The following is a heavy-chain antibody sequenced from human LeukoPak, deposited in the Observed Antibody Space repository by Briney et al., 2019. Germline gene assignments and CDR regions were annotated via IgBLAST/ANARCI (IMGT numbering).Heavy chain of an antibody. Sequence: GGSLRLPCAASGFTFSSYSMNWVRQAPGKGLEWVSSISSSSSYIYYADSVKGRFTISRDNAKNSLYLQMNSLRAEDTAVYYCASGGRQSIIYSSTSCPDRYYYYGMDVWGKGTTVTVSS. CDR3: ASGGRQSIIYSSTSCPDRYYYYGMDV. CDR1: GFTFSSYS. V-gene: IGHV3-21*01. CDR2: ISSSSSYI. J-gene: IGHJ6*04. D-gene: IGHD2-2*01.